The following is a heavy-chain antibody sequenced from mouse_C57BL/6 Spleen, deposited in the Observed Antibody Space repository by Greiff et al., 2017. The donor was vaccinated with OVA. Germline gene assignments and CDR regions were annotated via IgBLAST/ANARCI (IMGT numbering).Heavy chain of an antibody. V-gene: IGHV1-55*01. CDR3: ARSETAQALDY. CDR1: GYTFTSYW. Sequence: QVQLKEPGAELVKPGASVKMSCKASGYTFTSYWITWVKQRPGQGLEWIGDIYPGSGSTNYNEKFKSKATLTVDTSSSTAYMQLSSLTSEDSAVYYCARSETAQALDYWGQGTTLTVSS. D-gene: IGHD3-2*02. CDR2: IYPGSGST. J-gene: IGHJ2*01.